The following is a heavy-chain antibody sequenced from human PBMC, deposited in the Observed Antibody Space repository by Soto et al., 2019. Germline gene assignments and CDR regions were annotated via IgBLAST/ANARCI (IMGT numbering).Heavy chain of an antibody. CDR3: ARLLMSYYRFDS. CDR1: GDSFISADFY. D-gene: IGHD3-10*01. Sequence: QVQLQASGPGLVKPSETLSLTCSVSGDSFISADFYWSWIRQPPGKGLEWMGNIYYSGSTDYNPSLKGRLSISLDSSKSQFSLRLRYVTAADTAVYYCARLLMSYYRFDSWGQGTLVAVSS. J-gene: IGHJ4*02. V-gene: IGHV4-30-4*01. CDR2: IYYSGST.